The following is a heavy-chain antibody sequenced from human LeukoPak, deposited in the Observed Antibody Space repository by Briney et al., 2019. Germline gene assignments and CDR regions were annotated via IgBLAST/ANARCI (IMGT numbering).Heavy chain of an antibody. CDR1: GFNFNIYW. V-gene: IGHV3-74*01. CDR2: VNNDGSDA. J-gene: IGHJ4*02. D-gene: IGHD1-14*01. CDR3: TRSRPYNDY. Sequence: GGSLRLSCATSGFNFNIYWMHWVRQGPGMGLVWVSRVNNDGSDADYADSVKGRFTVSRDNAKKMVYLQMNRLGVDDTAVYYCTRSRPYNDYWGQGTRVIVSS.